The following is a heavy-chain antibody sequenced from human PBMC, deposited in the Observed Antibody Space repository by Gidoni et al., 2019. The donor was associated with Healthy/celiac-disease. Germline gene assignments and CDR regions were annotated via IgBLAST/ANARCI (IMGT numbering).Heavy chain of an antibody. Sequence: EVQLLESGRLVVPPGWFLRLSCAASGVHFSSYAMSWVRQSPGKGLEWVSGISGSGGSTYYADPVNGRFTISRDNTKKTLYMQMNSLRAEDTAVYYCAKEGAVAGFAFDIWGQGTMVTVSS. CDR2: ISGSGGST. J-gene: IGHJ3*02. CDR3: AKEGAVAGFAFDI. CDR1: GVHFSSYA. D-gene: IGHD6-19*01. V-gene: IGHV3-23*01.